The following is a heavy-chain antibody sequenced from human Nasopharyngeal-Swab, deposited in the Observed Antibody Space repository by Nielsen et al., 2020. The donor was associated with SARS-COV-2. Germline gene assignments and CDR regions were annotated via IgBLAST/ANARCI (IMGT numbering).Heavy chain of an antibody. CDR2: ISSSSSYI. CDR1: GFTFSSYS. Sequence: GGSLRLSCAASGFTFSSYSMNWVRQAPGKGLEWVSSISSSSSYIYYADSVKGRFTISRDNAKNSLYLQMNSLRAEDTAVYYCARGGRLGYSSGRLEGNWFDPWGQGTLVTVSS. V-gene: IGHV3-21*01. D-gene: IGHD6-19*01. CDR3: ARGGRLGYSSGRLEGNWFDP. J-gene: IGHJ5*02.